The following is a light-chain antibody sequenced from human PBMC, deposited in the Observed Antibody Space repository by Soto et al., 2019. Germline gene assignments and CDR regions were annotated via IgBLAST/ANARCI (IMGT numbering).Light chain of an antibody. CDR3: CSYAGNTNDV. V-gene: IGLV2-23*02. CDR2: DLT. Sequence: QSALTQPASVSGSPGQSITIPRTPHAVNYQLVSWYQQQPGKAPKLILYDLTTRPSGVSNRFSGFKSGTTASLKITGLQAEDEGDYYCCSYAGNTNDVFGTGTKLTVL. CDR1: PHAVNYQL. J-gene: IGLJ1*01.